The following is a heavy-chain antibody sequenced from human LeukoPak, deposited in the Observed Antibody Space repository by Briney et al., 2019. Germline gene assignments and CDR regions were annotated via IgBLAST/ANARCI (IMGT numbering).Heavy chain of an antibody. V-gene: IGHV4-39*07. J-gene: IGHJ4*02. CDR2: TFYNGRT. Sequence: KTSETLSLTCTVSGDSISGSSYYWGWIRQPPGKGLEWIGSTFYNGRTYYKPSLKSRVTISADTSKNQFSLKLSSVTAADTAAYYCARDHYDSSGYPFDYWGQGTLVTVSS. D-gene: IGHD3-22*01. CDR3: ARDHYDSSGYPFDY. CDR1: GDSISGSSYY.